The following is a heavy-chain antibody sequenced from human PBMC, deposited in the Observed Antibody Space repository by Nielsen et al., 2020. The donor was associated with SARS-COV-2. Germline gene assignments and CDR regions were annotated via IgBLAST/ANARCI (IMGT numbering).Heavy chain of an antibody. CDR2: ISSSSSYI. CDR3: ARVYSKVPYFDY. D-gene: IGHD2-2*01. J-gene: IGHJ4*02. V-gene: IGHV3-21*01. Sequence: GGSLRLSCAASGFTFSSYSMNWVRQAPGKGLEWVSSISSSSSYIYYADSVKGRFTISRDNAKNSLYLQMNSLRAEDTAVYYCARVYSKVPYFDYWGQGTLVTVSS. CDR1: GFTFSSYS.